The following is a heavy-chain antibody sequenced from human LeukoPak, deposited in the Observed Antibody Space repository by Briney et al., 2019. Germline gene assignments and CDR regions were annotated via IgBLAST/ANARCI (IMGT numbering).Heavy chain of an antibody. V-gene: IGHV4-31*03. D-gene: IGHD6-19*01. CDR3: ARHEYSSGRDY. Sequence: SETLSLTCTVSGGSISSGGYYWSWIRQHPGKGLEWIGYIYYSGSTYYNPSLKSRVTISVDTSKNQFSLKLSSVTAADTAVYYCARHEYSSGRDYWGQGTLVTVSS. CDR2: IYYSGST. CDR1: GGSISSGGYY. J-gene: IGHJ4*02.